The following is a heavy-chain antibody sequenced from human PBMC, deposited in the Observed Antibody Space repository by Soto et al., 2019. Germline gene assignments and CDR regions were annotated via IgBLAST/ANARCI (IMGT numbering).Heavy chain of an antibody. Sequence: GGSLRLSCAASGFTFSSYAMSWVRQAPGKGLEWVSGTSDSGGSTYYADSVKGRFTISRDNSKRKLYLQMNSLRAEDTAVYYCAKGYRVTVAGTYNWFDPWGQGTLVTVSS. CDR3: AKGYRVTVAGTYNWFDP. CDR2: TSDSGGST. V-gene: IGHV3-23*01. CDR1: GFTFSSYA. J-gene: IGHJ5*02. D-gene: IGHD6-19*01.